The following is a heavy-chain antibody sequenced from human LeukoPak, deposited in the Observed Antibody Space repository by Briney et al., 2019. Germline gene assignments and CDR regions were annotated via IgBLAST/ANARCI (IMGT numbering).Heavy chain of an antibody. D-gene: IGHD5-18*01. CDR3: ARERGAHLDTAKVGYYYYYMDV. V-gene: IGHV4-34*01. Sequence: SETLSLTCAVYGESFSGYSWSWIRQPPGKGLEWIGEINHSGSTNYNPSLKSRVTISVDTSKNQFSLKLSSVTAADTAVYYCARERGAHLDTAKVGYYYYYMDVWGKGTTVTVSS. CDR1: GESFSGYS. J-gene: IGHJ6*03. CDR2: INHSGST.